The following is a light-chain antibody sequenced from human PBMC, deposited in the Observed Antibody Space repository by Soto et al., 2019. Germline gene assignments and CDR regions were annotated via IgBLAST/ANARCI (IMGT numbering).Light chain of an antibody. J-gene: IGKJ5*01. CDR3: HPYQPFST. CDR1: QGISNE. Sequence: QLSESPSSLPRSVGDIVNIPWRGSQGISNELGWYQQKPGKAPKVLIYAASNLQSGVPSRFGGSGSGTEFTLTISSLQPDDFATYLCHPYQPFSTFCHGTRLAIK. V-gene: IGKV1-6*01. CDR2: AAS.